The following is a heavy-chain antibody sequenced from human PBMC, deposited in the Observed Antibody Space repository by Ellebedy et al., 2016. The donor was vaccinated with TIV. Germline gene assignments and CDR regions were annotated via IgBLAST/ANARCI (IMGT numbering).Heavy chain of an antibody. V-gene: IGHV3-23*01. CDR2: LSDAAVHA. Sequence: PGGSLRLSCEASGFTFSSYAMSWVRPAPGKGLEWVASLSDAAVHAYYADSGKGRFTISRDNSNNKLFLRMNSLRVEGTAVYYCAPLTVGHFDYWGQGTLVTVSS. CDR3: APLTVGHFDY. CDR1: GFTFSSYA. J-gene: IGHJ4*02.